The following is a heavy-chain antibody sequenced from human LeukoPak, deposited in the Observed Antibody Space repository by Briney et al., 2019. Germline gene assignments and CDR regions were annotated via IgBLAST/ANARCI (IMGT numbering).Heavy chain of an antibody. V-gene: IGHV3-74*01. Sequence: GGSLRLSCVGSGFTISNYCMHWVRQAPGTGLVWVSRIHPDGSSTTYADSVKGRFTITRDNAKNTLYLQMNSLRAEDTAVYYCAPQQTYSPYNWFDPWGQGTLVTVSS. CDR3: APQQTYSPYNWFDP. CDR2: IHPDGSST. J-gene: IGHJ5*02. CDR1: GFTISNYC. D-gene: IGHD5-12*01.